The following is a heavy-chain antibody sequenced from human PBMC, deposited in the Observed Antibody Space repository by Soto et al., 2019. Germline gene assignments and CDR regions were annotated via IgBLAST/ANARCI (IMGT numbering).Heavy chain of an antibody. V-gene: IGHV4-59*08. CDR2: IYYSGAT. CDR1: GGSISSYY. Sequence: PSETLSLTCIVSGGSISSYYWSWIRQPPGKGLEWIGYIYYSGATYYNPSLRSRVTISVDMAKNQFSLNLNSVTAADTAVYYCARHLLGFFPNAMDVWGQGTSVTVSS. D-gene: IGHD3-3*01. CDR3: ARHLLGFFPNAMDV. J-gene: IGHJ6*02.